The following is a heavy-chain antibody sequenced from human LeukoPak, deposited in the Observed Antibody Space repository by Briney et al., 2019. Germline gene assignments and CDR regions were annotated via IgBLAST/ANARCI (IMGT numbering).Heavy chain of an antibody. D-gene: IGHD3-10*01. V-gene: IGHV5-51*01. Sequence: GESLKISCKGSGYRFTRYWIAWVGQMPGKDLEWMGIIYPADSDIRSSPSFQGQVTISVDKSISTAYLQWSSRTASATAMYYCARRDGSALHYFDYWGQGTLVTVSS. CDR1: GYRFTRYW. CDR3: ARRDGSALHYFDY. CDR2: IYPADSDI. J-gene: IGHJ4*02.